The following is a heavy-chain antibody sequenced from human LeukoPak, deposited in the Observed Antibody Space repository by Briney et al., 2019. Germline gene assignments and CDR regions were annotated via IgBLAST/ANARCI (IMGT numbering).Heavy chain of an antibody. J-gene: IGHJ4*02. V-gene: IGHV3-7*01. CDR3: AKSLHGSGSYYNY. D-gene: IGHD3-10*01. CDR1: GFTFSSYW. CDR2: IKQDGSEK. Sequence: GGSLRLSCAASGFTFSSYWMSWVRQAPGKGLEWVANIKQDGSEKYYVDSVKGRFTISRDNAKNSLYLQMNSLRAEDTAVYYCAKSLHGSGSYYNYWGQGTLVTVSS.